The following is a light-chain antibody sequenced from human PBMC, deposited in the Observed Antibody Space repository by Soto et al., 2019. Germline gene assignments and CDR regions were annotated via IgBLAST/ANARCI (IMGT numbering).Light chain of an antibody. Sequence: QSVLTQPPSVSGAPGQRVTISCTGSSSNIGAGYDVRWYQQLPGTAPKLLIYGNSNRPSGVPDRFSGSKSGTSAFLAITGIQAEDEADYYCQSYDSSLSGYVFGTGTKLTVL. V-gene: IGLV1-40*01. J-gene: IGLJ1*01. CDR2: GNS. CDR1: SSNIGAGYD. CDR3: QSYDSSLSGYV.